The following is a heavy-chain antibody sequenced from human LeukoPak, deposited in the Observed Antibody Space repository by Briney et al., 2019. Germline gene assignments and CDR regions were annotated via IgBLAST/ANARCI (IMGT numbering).Heavy chain of an antibody. J-gene: IGHJ4*02. D-gene: IGHD3-16*02. CDR3: AKMITFGGVIVLKHFDY. CDR2: ISSSGSTI. V-gene: IGHV3-48*03. CDR1: GFTFSSYE. Sequence: PGGSLRLSCAASGFTFSSYEMNWVRQAPGKGLEWVSYISSSGSTIYYADSVKGRFTISRDNAKNSLYLQMNSLRAEDTAVYYCAKMITFGGVIVLKHFDYWGQGTLVTVSS.